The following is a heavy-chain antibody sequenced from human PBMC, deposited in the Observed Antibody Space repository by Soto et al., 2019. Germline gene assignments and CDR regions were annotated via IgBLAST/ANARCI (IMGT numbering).Heavy chain of an antibody. CDR3: ARVLTPYGSVWAGDV. Sequence: ASVKVSCKASGYTFTSYYMHWVRQAPGQGLEWMGIINPSGGSTSYAQKFQGRVTMTRDTSTSTVYMELSSLRSEDTAVYYCARVLTPYGSVWAGDVWGKGTTVTVSS. J-gene: IGHJ6*04. CDR2: INPSGGST. V-gene: IGHV1-46*03. CDR1: GYTFTSYY. D-gene: IGHD3-10*01.